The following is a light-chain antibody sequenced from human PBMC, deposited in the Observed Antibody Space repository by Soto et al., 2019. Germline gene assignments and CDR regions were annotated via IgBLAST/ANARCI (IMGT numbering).Light chain of an antibody. CDR3: QQYNSYPRT. V-gene: IGKV1-16*02. J-gene: IGKJ1*01. Sequence: DIQMTQSPSSLSASVGDRVTITCRATQGINNYLAWFQQKPGKAPKSLIYAAFSLQSGVPSKFSGSGSGTDFTLTISSLQPEDSAIYYWQQYNSYPRTFGQGTKVEIK. CDR1: QGINNY. CDR2: AAF.